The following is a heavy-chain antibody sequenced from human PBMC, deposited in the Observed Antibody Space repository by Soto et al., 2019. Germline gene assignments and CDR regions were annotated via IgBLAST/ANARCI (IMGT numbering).Heavy chain of an antibody. V-gene: IGHV4-31*03. J-gene: IGHJ5*02. CDR2: IYYSGST. D-gene: IGHD2-21*02. CDR1: GGSISSGGYY. CDR3: AREGPLSCGGDCYANWFDP. Sequence: SETLSLTCTVPGGSISSGGYYWSWIRQHPGKGLEWIGYIYYSGSTYYNPSLKSRVTISVDTSKNQFSLKLSSVTAADTAVYYCAREGPLSCGGDCYANWFDPWGQGTLVTVSS.